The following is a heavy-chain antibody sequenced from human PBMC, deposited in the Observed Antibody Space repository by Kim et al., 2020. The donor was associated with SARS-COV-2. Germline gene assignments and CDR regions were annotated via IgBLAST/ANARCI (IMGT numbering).Heavy chain of an antibody. V-gene: IGHV3-66*02. CDR2: IYVGGST. CDR1: GITVSSNY. D-gene: IGHD3-10*01. CDR3: VRDREFYGMDV. J-gene: IGHJ6*02. Sequence: GGSLRLSCLASGITVSSNYMNWVRQAPGKGLEWVSLIYVGGSTYYADSVKGRFSISRDNYKNTLYLQMNSLRVEDTAIYYCVRDREFYGMDVWGQGTTVTVSS.